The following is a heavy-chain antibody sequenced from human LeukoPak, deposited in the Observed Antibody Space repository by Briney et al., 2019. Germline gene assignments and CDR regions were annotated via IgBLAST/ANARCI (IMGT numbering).Heavy chain of an antibody. J-gene: IGHJ4*02. V-gene: IGHV1-18*01. CDR1: GYTFTSYA. CDR2: ISAYNGNT. CDR3: ARDHRIPAVAWQQLATGAFDY. Sequence: ASVKVSCKASGYTFTSYAMHWVRQAPGQRLEWMGWISAYNGNTNYAQKLQGRVTMTTDTSTSTAYMELRSLRSDDTAVYYCARDHRIPAVAWQQLATGAFDYWGQGTLVTVSS. D-gene: IGHD6-13*01.